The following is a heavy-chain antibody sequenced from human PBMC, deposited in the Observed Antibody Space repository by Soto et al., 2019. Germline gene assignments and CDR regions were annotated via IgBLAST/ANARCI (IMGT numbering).Heavy chain of an antibody. J-gene: IGHJ3*02. CDR1: VYTFTCYY. V-gene: IGHV1-2*02. CDR3: ARGKRSYITMIVVAYAFDI. D-gene: IGHD3-22*01. Sequence: XSVKVSCKASVYTFTCYYMHWVRQAPGQGLEWMGWINPNSGGTNYAQKFQGRVTMTRDTSISTAYMELSRLSSDDTAVYYCARGKRSYITMIVVAYAFDIWRQGTMVTVSS. CDR2: INPNSGGT.